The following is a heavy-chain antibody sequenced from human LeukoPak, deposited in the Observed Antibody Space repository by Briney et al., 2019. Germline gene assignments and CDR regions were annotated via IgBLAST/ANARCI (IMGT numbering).Heavy chain of an antibody. J-gene: IGHJ4*02. V-gene: IGHV4-39*07. D-gene: IGHD1-26*01. CDR1: GGSISSSSYY. Sequence: PSETLSLTCTVSGGSISSSSYYWGWIRQPPGKGLERIGEIYHSGSTNYNPSLESRVTMSVDKSQNQFSLKLTSLTAADTAVYYCTRSLGATGGGDYWGQGTLVTVSS. CDR2: IYHSGST. CDR3: TRSLGATGGGDY.